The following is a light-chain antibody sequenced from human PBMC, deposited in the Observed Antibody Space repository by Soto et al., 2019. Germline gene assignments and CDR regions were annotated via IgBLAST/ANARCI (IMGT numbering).Light chain of an antibody. CDR2: DAS. CDR3: QQYNSSPYT. J-gene: IGKJ2*01. V-gene: IGKV1-5*01. CDR1: QNINTW. Sequence: DIQMTQSPSTLSASVGDRVTITCRASQNINTWLAWYRQTPGKVPKVLIYDASTLQSGVPSRFTGSGSGTEFTLTISSLQPDDFATYFCQQYNSSPYTFGQGTKVDIK.